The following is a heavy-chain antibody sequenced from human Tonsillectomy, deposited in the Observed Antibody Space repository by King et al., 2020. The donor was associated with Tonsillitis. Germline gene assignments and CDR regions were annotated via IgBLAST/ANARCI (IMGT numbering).Heavy chain of an antibody. CDR2: IYHGDSNT. CDR3: ARWRPIFVIYFMDV. J-gene: IGHJ6*03. V-gene: IGHV5-51*03. D-gene: IGHD3-3*01. Sequence: VQLVESGAEVKKPGESLKISCKGSGYIFTNYWIGWVRQMPGKGLEWVGIIYHGDSNTRYSPSFQGRVTISADKSISTAYLQWSSLKAADTAMYYCARWRPIFVIYFMDVWGKGTTVTVSS. CDR1: GYIFTNYW.